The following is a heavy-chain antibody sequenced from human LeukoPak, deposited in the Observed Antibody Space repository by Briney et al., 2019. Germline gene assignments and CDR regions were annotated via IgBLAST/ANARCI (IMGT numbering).Heavy chain of an antibody. J-gene: IGHJ6*02. Sequence: GGSLTLSCAASGFTFSDYWMNWVRQAPGKGLEWVAKIKQDGSEKEYVDSVTGRFTISRDNAKTSLYLQMNSLRVEDTAVYYCARFKPGTRMDGMDVWGQGTTVTVS. D-gene: IGHD3-10*01. CDR3: ARFKPGTRMDGMDV. CDR1: GFTFSDYW. V-gene: IGHV3-7*01. CDR2: IKQDGSEK.